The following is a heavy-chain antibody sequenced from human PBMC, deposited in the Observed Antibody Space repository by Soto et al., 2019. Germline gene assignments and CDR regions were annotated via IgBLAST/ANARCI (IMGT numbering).Heavy chain of an antibody. V-gene: IGHV4-59*08. CDR2: IYYSGST. CDR3: ARHLGDILTGYYPEY. Sequence: SETLSLTCTVSGGSISSYYWSWIRQPPGKGLEWIGYIYYSGSTNYNPSLKSRVTISVDTSKNQFSLKLSSVTAADTAVYYCARHLGDILTGYYPEYWGQGTLVTVSS. J-gene: IGHJ4*02. CDR1: GGSISSYY. D-gene: IGHD3-9*01.